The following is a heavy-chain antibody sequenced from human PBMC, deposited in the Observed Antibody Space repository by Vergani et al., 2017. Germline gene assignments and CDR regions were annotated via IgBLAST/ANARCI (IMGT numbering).Heavy chain of an antibody. D-gene: IGHD2-15*01. CDR1: GFTFSSYS. CDR2: ISSSSSTI. V-gene: IGHV3-48*01. Sequence: EVQLVESGGGLVQPGGSLSLSCAASGFTFSSYSMNWVRQAPGKGLEWVSYISSSSSTIYYADSVKGRFTISRDNAKNSLYLQMNSLRAEDTAVYYCAIINNVVAALFDYWGQGTLVTVSS. J-gene: IGHJ4*02. CDR3: AIINNVVAALFDY.